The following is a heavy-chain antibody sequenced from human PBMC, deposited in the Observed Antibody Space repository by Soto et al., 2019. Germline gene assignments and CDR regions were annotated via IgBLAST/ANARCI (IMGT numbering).Heavy chain of an antibody. CDR2: LSWNSGTI. V-gene: IGHV3-9*01. Sequence: EVQLVESGGGLVQPVRSLRLSCAASGFTFDDYARHWVRHAPGKGLEWVSGLSWNSGTIAYADSVKGRFTISRDNAENSLYLQMNSLRAEDTALYYCAKGPMIGGMLDYWGQGTLVTVSS. J-gene: IGHJ4*02. CDR1: GFTFDDYA. D-gene: IGHD3-22*01. CDR3: AKGPMIGGMLDY.